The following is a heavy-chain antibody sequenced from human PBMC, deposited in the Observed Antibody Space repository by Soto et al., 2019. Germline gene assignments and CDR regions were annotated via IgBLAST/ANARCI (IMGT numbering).Heavy chain of an antibody. V-gene: IGHV4-4*07. Sequence: SETLSLTCTVSGVSISSYYWSWIREPAGKGLEWIGRIYTSGSTNYNPSLKSRVTMSVDTSKNQFSLKLSSVTAADTAVYYCARETVYAMGLEVWGQGTTVTVSS. CDR2: IYTSGST. J-gene: IGHJ6*02. CDR3: ARETVYAMGLEV. CDR1: GVSISSYY. D-gene: IGHD2-8*01.